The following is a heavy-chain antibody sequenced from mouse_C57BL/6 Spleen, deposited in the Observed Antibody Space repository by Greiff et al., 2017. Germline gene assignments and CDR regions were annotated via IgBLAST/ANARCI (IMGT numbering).Heavy chain of an antibody. CDR3: ARAINWDVGFAY. V-gene: IGHV1-69*01. D-gene: IGHD4-1*01. Sequence: VQLQQSGAELVMPGASVKLSCKASGYTFTSYWMHWVKQRPGQGLEWIGEIDPSDSYTNYNQKFKGKSTLTVDKSSSTAYMQLSSLTSEDSAVYYCARAINWDVGFAYWGQGTLVTVSA. CDR2: IDPSDSYT. CDR1: GYTFTSYW. J-gene: IGHJ3*01.